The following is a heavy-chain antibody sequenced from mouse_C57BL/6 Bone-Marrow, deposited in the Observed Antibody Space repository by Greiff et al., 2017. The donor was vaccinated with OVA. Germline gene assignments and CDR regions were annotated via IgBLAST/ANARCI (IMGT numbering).Heavy chain of an antibody. V-gene: IGHV1-58*01. D-gene: IGHD2-4*01. CDR1: GYTFTSYG. Sequence: EVKLQESGAELVRPGSSVKMSCKTSGYTFTSYGINWVKQRPGQGLEWIGYIYIGNGYTEYNEKFKGKATLTSDTSSSTAYMQLSSLTSEDSAIYFCARWALYDYDGGYAMDYWGQGTSVTVSS. J-gene: IGHJ4*01. CDR3: ARWALYDYDGGYAMDY. CDR2: IYIGNGYT.